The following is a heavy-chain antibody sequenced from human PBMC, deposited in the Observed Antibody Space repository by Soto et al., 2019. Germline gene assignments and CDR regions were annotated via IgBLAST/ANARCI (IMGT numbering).Heavy chain of an antibody. V-gene: IGHV5-51*01. CDR1: GYSFTSYW. Sequence: PGESLKISCKGSGYSFTSYWIGWVRQMPGKGLEWMGIIYPGDSDTRYSPSFQGQVTISADKSISTAYLQWSSLKASDTAMYYCARTKTITYGSGSYCDYWGQGTLVTVSS. CDR2: IYPGDSDT. D-gene: IGHD3-10*01. J-gene: IGHJ4*02. CDR3: ARTKTITYGSGSYCDY.